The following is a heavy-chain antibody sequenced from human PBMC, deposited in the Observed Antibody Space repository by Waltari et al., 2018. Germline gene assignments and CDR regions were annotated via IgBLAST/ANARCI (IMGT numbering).Heavy chain of an antibody. J-gene: IGHJ4*02. CDR2: ISYDGSNK. Sequence: QVQLVESGGGVVQPGRSLRLSCAASGFTFSSYAMHWVRQAPGKGLEWVAVISYDGSNKYYADSVKGRFTSSRDNSKNTLYLQMNSLRAEDTAVYYCARDPAYDYSPPFDYWGQGTLVTVSS. CDR3: ARDPAYDYSPPFDY. CDR1: GFTFSSYA. V-gene: IGHV3-30*01. D-gene: IGHD3-16*01.